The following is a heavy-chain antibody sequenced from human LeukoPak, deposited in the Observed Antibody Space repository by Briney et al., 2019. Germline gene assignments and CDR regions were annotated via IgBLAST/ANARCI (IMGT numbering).Heavy chain of an antibody. J-gene: IGHJ5*02. D-gene: IGHD6-19*01. CDR3: ARALSVAGTGGFDP. CDR2: INSDGSST. V-gene: IGHV3-74*01. CDR1: GFTFSSYW. Sequence: GGSLRLSCAASGFTFSSYWMHWVRQAPGKGLVWVSRINSDGSSTSYADSVKGRFTIARDNAKNSLYLQMNSLRADDTVVYYCARALSVAGTGGFDPWGQGTLVTVSS.